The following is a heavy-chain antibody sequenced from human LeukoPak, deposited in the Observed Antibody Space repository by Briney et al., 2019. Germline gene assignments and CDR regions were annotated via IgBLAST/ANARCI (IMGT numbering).Heavy chain of an antibody. V-gene: IGHV1-18*01. CDR1: GYTFTSYV. J-gene: IGHJ6*02. CDR3: VAATGKNYYSYYNMDV. Sequence: ASVKVSCKASGYTFTSYVISWVRQAPGQGLEWMGWISAYNDNTNYAQNLQGRVTMTTDTSTSTAYMELRSLRSDDTAVYYCVAATGKNYYSYYNMDVWGQGTTVTVSS. CDR2: ISAYNDNT. D-gene: IGHD2-15*01.